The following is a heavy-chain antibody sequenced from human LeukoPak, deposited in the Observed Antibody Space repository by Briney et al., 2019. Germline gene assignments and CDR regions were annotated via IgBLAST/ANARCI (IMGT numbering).Heavy chain of an antibody. CDR3: ARDRGDIVVVPAAIDYYYYGMDV. D-gene: IGHD2-2*01. Sequence: GGSLRLSCAASGFTFSSYAMHWVRQAPGKGLEWVAVISYDGSNKYYADSVKGRFTISRDNFKNTLYLQMNSLRAEDTAVYYCARDRGDIVVVPAAIDYYYYGMDVWGQGTTVTVSS. J-gene: IGHJ6*02. CDR1: GFTFSSYA. V-gene: IGHV3-30-3*01. CDR2: ISYDGSNK.